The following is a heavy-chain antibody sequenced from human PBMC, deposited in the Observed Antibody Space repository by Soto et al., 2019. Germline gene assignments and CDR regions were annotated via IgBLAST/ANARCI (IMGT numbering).Heavy chain of an antibody. D-gene: IGHD3-22*01. CDR2: INAGNGNT. CDR3: ATDLLTDSSGYYSDY. J-gene: IGHJ4*02. Sequence: ASVKVSCKASGYTFTSYAMHWVRQAPGQRLEWMGWINAGNGNTKYSQKFQGRVTITRDTSASTAYMELSSLRSEDTAVYYCATDLLTDSSGYYSDYWGQGTLVTVSS. V-gene: IGHV1-3*01. CDR1: GYTFTSYA.